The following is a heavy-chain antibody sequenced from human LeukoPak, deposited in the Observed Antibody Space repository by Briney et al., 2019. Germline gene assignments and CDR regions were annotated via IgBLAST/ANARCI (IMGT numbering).Heavy chain of an antibody. CDR1: GDSISSSNW. J-gene: IGHJ5*02. CDR2: IYHSGST. D-gene: IGHD3-10*01. CDR3: ARDQKYYYGSGSYNWFDP. V-gene: IGHV4-4*02. Sequence: SGTLSLTCAVSGDSISSSNWWSWVRQPPGKGLEWIGEIYHSGSTNYNPSLKSRVTISVDKSKNQFSLKLSSVTAADTAVYYCARDQKYYYGSGSYNWFDPWGQGTLVTVSS.